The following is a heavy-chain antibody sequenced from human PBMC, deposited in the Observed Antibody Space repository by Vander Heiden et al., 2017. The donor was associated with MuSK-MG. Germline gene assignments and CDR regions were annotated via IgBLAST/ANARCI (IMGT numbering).Heavy chain of an antibody. J-gene: IGHJ6*03. CDR3: ARDAGGNSALDYYDYYMDV. D-gene: IGHD2-21*02. CDR1: GSTFSTHR. Sequence: EVQLVESGGGLVKPGGSASLSCAASGSTFSTHRTTCVRQAPGKVLEGVSSISSSIRYIYYADSVKDRFTISRDNAKNSLYLQMNSLRAEDTAVYYCARDAGGNSALDYYDYYMDVWGKGTTVTVSS. CDR2: ISSSIRYI. V-gene: IGHV3-21*01.